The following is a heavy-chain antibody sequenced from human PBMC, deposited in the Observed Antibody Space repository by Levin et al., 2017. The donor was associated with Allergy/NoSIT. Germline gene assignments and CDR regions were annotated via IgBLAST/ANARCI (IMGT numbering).Heavy chain of an antibody. Sequence: PAASVKVSCKASGYTFTGYYMHWVRQAPGQGLEWMGWINPNSGGTNYAQKFQGRVTMTRDTSISTAYMELSRLRSDDTAVYYCARSRPQRASAFDIWGQGTMVTVSS. CDR1: GYTFTGYY. CDR3: ARSRPQRASAFDI. CDR2: INPNSGGT. J-gene: IGHJ3*02. D-gene: IGHD6-25*01. V-gene: IGHV1-2*02.